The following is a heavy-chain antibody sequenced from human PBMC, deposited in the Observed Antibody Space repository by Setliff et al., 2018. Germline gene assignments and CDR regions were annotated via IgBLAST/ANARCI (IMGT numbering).Heavy chain of an antibody. CDR1: GYTFSGYY. Sequence: LVKVSCKASGYTFSGYYIHWVRQAPGQGLEWMGRIIPIFGTANYAQKFQGRVTITADKSTSTAYMELSSLRSEDTAVYYCARARSFNWIDIDYWGQGTLVTVSS. CDR2: IIPIFGTA. V-gene: IGHV1-69*06. CDR3: ARARSFNWIDIDY. J-gene: IGHJ4*02. D-gene: IGHD1-20*01.